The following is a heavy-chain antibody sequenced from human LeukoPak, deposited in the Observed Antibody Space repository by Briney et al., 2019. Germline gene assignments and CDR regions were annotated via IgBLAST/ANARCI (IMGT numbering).Heavy chain of an antibody. CDR2: ISNDGSNK. D-gene: IGHD6-19*01. Sequence: GGSLRLSCAASGFTFSSYGMHWVRQAPGKGLEWVAVISNDGSNKFYADSVKGRFTISRDNSKNTLYLQMNSLRAEDTAVYYCAKDGTSGWYVGNWFDPWGQGTLVTVSS. V-gene: IGHV3-30*18. J-gene: IGHJ5*02. CDR1: GFTFSSYG. CDR3: AKDGTSGWYVGNWFDP.